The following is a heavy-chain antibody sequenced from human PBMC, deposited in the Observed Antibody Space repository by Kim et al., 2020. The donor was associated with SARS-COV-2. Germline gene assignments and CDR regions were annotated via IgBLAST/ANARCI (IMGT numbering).Heavy chain of an antibody. Sequence: YADSVKGRFTISRDNAKNTLYLKMNSLRAEDTAVYYCARRQFTSGWYYFDYWGQGTLVTVSS. CDR3: ARRQFTSGWYYFDY. J-gene: IGHJ4*02. V-gene: IGHV3-74*01. D-gene: IGHD6-19*01.